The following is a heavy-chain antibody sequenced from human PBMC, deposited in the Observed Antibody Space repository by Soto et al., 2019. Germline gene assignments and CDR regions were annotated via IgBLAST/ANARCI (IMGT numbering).Heavy chain of an antibody. CDR3: TRDVAAXGIILFDY. CDR1: GFTFGDYA. Sequence: PGGSLRLSCTASGFTFGDYAMSWFRQAPGKGLEWVGFIRSKAYGGTTEYAASVKGRFTISRDDSKSIAYLQMNSLKTEDTAVYYCTRDVAAXGIILFDYWGQGTLVTVSS. D-gene: IGHD6-13*01. CDR2: IRSKAYGGTT. J-gene: IGHJ4*02. V-gene: IGHV3-49*03.